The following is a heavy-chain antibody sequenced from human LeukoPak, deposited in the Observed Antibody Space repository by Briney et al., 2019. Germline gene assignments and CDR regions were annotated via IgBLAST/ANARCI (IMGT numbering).Heavy chain of an antibody. D-gene: IGHD3-22*01. CDR3: ASDYYDSSGYPPKYDY. Sequence: GASVKVSCKASGGTFSSYTISWVRQAPGQGLEWMGRITPILGIANYAQKFQGRVTITADKSTSTAYMELSSLRSEDTAVYYCASDYYDSSGYPPKYDYWGQGTLVTVSS. J-gene: IGHJ4*02. V-gene: IGHV1-69*02. CDR1: GGTFSSYT. CDR2: ITPILGIA.